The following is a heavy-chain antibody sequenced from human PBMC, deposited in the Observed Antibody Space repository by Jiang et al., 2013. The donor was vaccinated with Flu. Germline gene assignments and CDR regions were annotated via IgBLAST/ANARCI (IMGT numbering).Heavy chain of an antibody. V-gene: IGHV4-31*03. CDR3: ARQEYNWNYVGAFDI. J-gene: IGHJ3*02. D-gene: IGHD1-7*01. Sequence: GSGLVKPSQTLSLTCTVSGGSISSGGYYWSWIRQHPGKGLEWIGYIYYSGSTYYNPSLKSRVTISVDTSKNQFSLKLSSVTAADTAVYYCARQEYNWNYVGAFDIWGQGTMVTVSS. CDR2: IYYSGST. CDR1: GGSISSGGYY.